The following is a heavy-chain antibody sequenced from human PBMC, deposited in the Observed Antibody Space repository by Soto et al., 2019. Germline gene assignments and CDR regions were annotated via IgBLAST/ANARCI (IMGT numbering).Heavy chain of an antibody. V-gene: IGHV2-5*02. CDR3: AHRALYSGSYWDGGYFDT. Sequence: QITLRESGPPRVRPTQPLTLTCDFSGFSPTTSGVGVAWIRQPPGKAPEWLAVIYWDDDKRYSPTLKSRLTITKDTSKNHVVLTMTIMDPADTGTYYCAHRALYSGSYWDGGYFDTWGQGTPVTVSS. CDR2: IYWDDDK. J-gene: IGHJ4*02. D-gene: IGHD1-26*01. CDR1: GFSPTTSGVG.